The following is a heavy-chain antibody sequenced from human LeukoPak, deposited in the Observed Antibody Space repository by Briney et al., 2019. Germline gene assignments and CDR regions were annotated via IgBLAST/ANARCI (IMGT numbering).Heavy chain of an antibody. J-gene: IGHJ4*03. CDR3: ARVRGYYDSSGPRDY. V-gene: IGHV1-18*01. D-gene: IGHD3-22*01. CDR2: ISAYNGNT. CDR1: GYTFTSYG. Sequence: ASVKVSCKASGYTFTSYGISWVRQAPGQGLEWMGWISAYNGNTNYAQKLQGRVTMTTDTSTSTAYMELRSLRSDDTAVYYCARVRGYYDSSGPRDYWGQGTTVTVSS.